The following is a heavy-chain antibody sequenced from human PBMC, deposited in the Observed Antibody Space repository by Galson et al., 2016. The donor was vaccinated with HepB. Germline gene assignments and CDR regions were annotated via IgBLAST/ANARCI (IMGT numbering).Heavy chain of an antibody. CDR3: ARGPPPLYNDVWSGYEKNYYHYGLDV. J-gene: IGHJ6*02. CDR2: IYPSGST. V-gene: IGHV4-4*02. CDR1: RGSISSNNW. D-gene: IGHD3-3*01. Sequence: SETLSLTCAISRGSISSNNWWSWVRQPPGKGLEWIGEIYPSGSTNYNPSLKSRVTISVDKSNNQFFLILRSVTAADTAVYFCARGPPPLYNDVWSGYEKNYYHYGLDVWGQGTTVTVSS.